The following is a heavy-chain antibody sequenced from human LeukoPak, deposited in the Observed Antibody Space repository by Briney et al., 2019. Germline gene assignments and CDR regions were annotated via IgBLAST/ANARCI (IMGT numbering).Heavy chain of an antibody. Sequence: GGSLRLSCAASGFTFSSYSMNWVRQAPGKGLEWVSSIISSSSYIYYADSVKGRFTISRDNAKNSLYLQMNSLRAEDTAVYYCASALVYGDYDDYWGQGTLVTVSS. V-gene: IGHV3-21*01. CDR3: ASALVYGDYDDY. CDR2: IISSSSYI. J-gene: IGHJ4*02. D-gene: IGHD4-17*01. CDR1: GFTFSSYS.